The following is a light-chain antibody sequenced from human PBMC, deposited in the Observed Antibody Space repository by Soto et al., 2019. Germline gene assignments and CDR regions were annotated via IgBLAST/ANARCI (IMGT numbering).Light chain of an antibody. V-gene: IGLV2-14*01. CDR1: SSDVGGYNY. CDR3: SSYTSSSSVV. CDR2: EVS. J-gene: IGLJ2*01. Sequence: QSALTQPASVSGSPGQSITISCTGTSSDVGGYNYVSWYQQHPGKAPKLMIYEVSNRPSGVSNRFSGSKSGNTASLTIYGLQADDEADYYCSSYTSSSSVVFGGGTKLTVL.